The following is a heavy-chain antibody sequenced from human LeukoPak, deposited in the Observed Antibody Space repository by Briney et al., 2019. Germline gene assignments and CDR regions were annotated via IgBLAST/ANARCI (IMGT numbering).Heavy chain of an antibody. Sequence: GGSLRLSCAASGFTFDDYAMHWVRQAPGKGLEWVSVIYSGGSTYYADSVKGRFTISRDNSKNTLYLQMNSLRAEDTAVYYCASPLGYYYYYMDVWGKGTTVTVSS. V-gene: IGHV3-53*01. CDR1: GFTFDDYA. D-gene: IGHD3-16*01. CDR2: IYSGGST. J-gene: IGHJ6*03. CDR3: ASPLGYYYYYMDV.